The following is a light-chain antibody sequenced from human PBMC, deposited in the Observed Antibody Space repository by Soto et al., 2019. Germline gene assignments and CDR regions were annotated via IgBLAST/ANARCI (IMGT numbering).Light chain of an antibody. V-gene: IGKV3D-20*01. CDR1: QSVSSN. J-gene: IGKJ1*01. CDR2: DAS. Sequence: EIVMTQSPATLSVSPGERATLSCRASQSVSSNLAWYQQKPGLAPRLLIYDASNRATGIPDRFSGSGSGTDFTLTISRLEPEDSAVDYCQQYGGSRTFGQGTKVDI. CDR3: QQYGGSRT.